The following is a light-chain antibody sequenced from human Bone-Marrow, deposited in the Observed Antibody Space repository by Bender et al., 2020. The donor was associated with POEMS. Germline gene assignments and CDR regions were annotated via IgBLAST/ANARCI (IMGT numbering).Light chain of an antibody. CDR2: GVS. Sequence: QSALTQLASVFGSPGQSISIACTGSSSDVGGYNYVSWYQQHPGKAPKVIIYGVSNRPSGISNRFSGSKSGNTASLTISGLQAEDEADYYCCSYAGSSTLGVFGTGTKVTVL. CDR3: CSYAGSSTLGV. V-gene: IGLV2-23*02. CDR1: SSDVGGYNY. J-gene: IGLJ1*01.